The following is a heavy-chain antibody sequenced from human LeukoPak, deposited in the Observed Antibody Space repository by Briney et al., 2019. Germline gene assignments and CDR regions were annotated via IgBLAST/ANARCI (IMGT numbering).Heavy chain of an antibody. J-gene: IGHJ5*02. D-gene: IGHD5-18*01. CDR3: ARDVDTRGHYARFDP. V-gene: IGHV3-53*01. Sequence: GGSLRLSCAASGFTVSSNYVTWVRQAPGKGLEWVSVIYSGGYTYYAESVKGRFTISRDNSNNTVYLQMNSLRAEDTALYYCARDVDTRGHYARFDPWGQGTLVTVSS. CDR2: IYSGGYT. CDR1: GFTVSSNY.